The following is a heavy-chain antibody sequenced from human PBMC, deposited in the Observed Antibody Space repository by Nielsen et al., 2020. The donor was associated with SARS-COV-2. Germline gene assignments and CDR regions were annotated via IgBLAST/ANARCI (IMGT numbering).Heavy chain of an antibody. V-gene: IGHV3-30-3*01. CDR3: ARDAGTNFDY. D-gene: IGHD3-10*01. CDR1: GFTFSSYA. J-gene: IGHJ4*02. Sequence: GGSLRLSCAASGFTFSSYAMHWVRQAPGKGLEWVAVISYDGSNKYYADSVKGRFTISRDNSKNTLYLQMNSLRAEDTAVYYCARDAGTNFDYWGQGTLVTVSS. CDR2: ISYDGSNK.